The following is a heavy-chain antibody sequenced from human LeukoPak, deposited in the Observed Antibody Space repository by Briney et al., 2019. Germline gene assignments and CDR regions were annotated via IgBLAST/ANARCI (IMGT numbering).Heavy chain of an antibody. D-gene: IGHD3-22*01. Sequence: GGSLRLSCAASGFTFSSYAMSWVRQAPGKGLEWVPAISGSGGSTYYADSVKGRFTISRDNSKNTLYLQMNSLRAEDTAVYYCAKVPYYYDSSGYFSWGQGTLVTVSS. CDR2: ISGSGGST. J-gene: IGHJ4*02. V-gene: IGHV3-23*01. CDR3: AKVPYYYDSSGYFS. CDR1: GFTFSSYA.